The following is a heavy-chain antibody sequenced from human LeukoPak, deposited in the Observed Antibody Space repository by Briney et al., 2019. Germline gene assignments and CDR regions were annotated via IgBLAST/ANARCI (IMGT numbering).Heavy chain of an antibody. CDR1: GFTFGDYA. V-gene: IGHV3-49*04. D-gene: IGHD3-22*01. CDR2: IRSKAYGGTT. Sequence: GGSLRLSCTASGFTFGDYAMSWVRQAPGKGLEWVGFIRSKAYGGTTEYAASVKGRFTISRDDSKSIAYLQMNSLKTEDTAVYYCTSLTYYYDSSGYPRPPYWGQGTLVTVSS. J-gene: IGHJ4*02. CDR3: TSLTYYYDSSGYPRPPY.